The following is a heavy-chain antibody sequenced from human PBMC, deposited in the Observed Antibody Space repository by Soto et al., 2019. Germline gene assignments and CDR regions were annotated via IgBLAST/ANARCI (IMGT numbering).Heavy chain of an antibody. J-gene: IGHJ6*02. V-gene: IGHV4-34*01. CDR2: INHSGST. CDR1: GGSFSGYY. CDR3: ARGGEITSSYYGMDV. Sequence: PSETLSLTCAVYGGSFSGYYWSWIRQPPGKGLEWIGEINHSGSTNYNPSLKSRVTISVDTSKNQFSLKLSSVTAADTAVYYCARGGEITSSYYGMDVWGQGTTATVTS. D-gene: IGHD3-16*01.